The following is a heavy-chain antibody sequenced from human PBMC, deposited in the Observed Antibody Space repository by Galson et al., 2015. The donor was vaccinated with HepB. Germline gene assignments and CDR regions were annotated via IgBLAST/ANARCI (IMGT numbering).Heavy chain of an antibody. CDR2: ISSSSSTI. J-gene: IGHJ3*02. Sequence: SLRLSCAASGFTFSSYSMNRVHQAPGKGLEWVSYISSSSSTIYYADSVKGRFTISRDNAKNSLYLQMNSLRDEDTAVYYCARVALENYAAFDIWGQGTMVTVSS. D-gene: IGHD3-16*01. CDR3: ARVALENYAAFDI. CDR1: GFTFSSYS. V-gene: IGHV3-48*02.